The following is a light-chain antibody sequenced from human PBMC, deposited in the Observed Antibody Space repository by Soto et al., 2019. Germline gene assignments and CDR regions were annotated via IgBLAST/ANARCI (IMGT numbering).Light chain of an antibody. CDR2: KAS. CDR3: QQYNTHWT. V-gene: IGKV1-5*03. CDR1: QVINRW. Sequence: DIQMTQSPSTLSASVGDRVTITCRASQVINRWLAWYQHKPGKAPKLLIYKASSLESGVPSRFSGSGSGTEFTLTISSLQPDDFATYYCQQYNTHWTFGQGTKVEIK. J-gene: IGKJ1*01.